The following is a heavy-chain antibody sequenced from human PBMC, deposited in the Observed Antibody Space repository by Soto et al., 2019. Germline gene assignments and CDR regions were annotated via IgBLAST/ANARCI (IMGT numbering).Heavy chain of an antibody. J-gene: IGHJ4*02. Sequence: SETLSLTCTVSGGSISSGAYYWSWIRQHPGKGLEWIGYIYYSGSTYYNPSLESRVTLSVDTSRKQFSLKVSSVTAADTAVYYCARANYFDSSGPFDYWGPGTLVTVPQ. CDR2: IYYSGST. D-gene: IGHD3-22*01. CDR3: ARANYFDSSGPFDY. CDR1: GGSISSGAYY. V-gene: IGHV4-31*03.